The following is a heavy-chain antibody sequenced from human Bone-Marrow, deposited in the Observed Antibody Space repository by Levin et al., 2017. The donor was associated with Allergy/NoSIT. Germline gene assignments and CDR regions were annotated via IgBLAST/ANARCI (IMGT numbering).Heavy chain of an antibody. CDR1: GFTFSYYG. V-gene: IGHV3-30*19. D-gene: IGHD6-19*01. CDR3: ARDCIAVAGKGLRMGGYYYDGMDV. J-gene: IGHJ6*02. Sequence: GGSLRLSCVASGFTFSYYGMHWVRQAPGKGLEWVAVIWNHGNKQKYADSVRGRFTISRDNSKNTLYLQMNSLRAEDTAVYYCARDCIAVAGKGLRMGGYYYDGMDVWGQGTTVTVSS. CDR2: IWNHGNKQ.